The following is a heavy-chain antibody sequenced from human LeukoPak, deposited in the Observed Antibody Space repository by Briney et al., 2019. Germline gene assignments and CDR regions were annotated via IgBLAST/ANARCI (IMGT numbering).Heavy chain of an antibody. Sequence: PGRSLRLSCAASGFTFDDYAMHWVRQAPGKGLEWVSGISWNSGSIGYADSVKGRFTISRDNAKNSLYLQMNSLSAEDTALYYCAKPLREYYDILAGTVFDYWGQGTLVTVSS. D-gene: IGHD3-9*01. J-gene: IGHJ4*02. CDR1: GFTFDDYA. V-gene: IGHV3-9*01. CDR2: ISWNSGSI. CDR3: AKPLREYYDILAGTVFDY.